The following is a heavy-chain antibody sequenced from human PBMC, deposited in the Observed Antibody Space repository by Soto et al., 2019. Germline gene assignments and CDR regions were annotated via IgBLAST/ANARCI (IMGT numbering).Heavy chain of an antibody. D-gene: IGHD3-10*01. Sequence: QVQLEQSGAEVKKPGSSVKVSCKASGGTLSDHGVAWLRQAPGQGLEWMGGTIPVFNTAKYAQKFQGRVSVTVDKFTNIAYMELRSLRAEGTAFYLCAGGVYGSGNYYTGPSAFDIWGQGTMVIVSS. J-gene: IGHJ3*02. CDR2: TIPVFNTA. CDR3: AGGVYGSGNYYTGPSAFDI. CDR1: GGTLSDHG. V-gene: IGHV1-69*06.